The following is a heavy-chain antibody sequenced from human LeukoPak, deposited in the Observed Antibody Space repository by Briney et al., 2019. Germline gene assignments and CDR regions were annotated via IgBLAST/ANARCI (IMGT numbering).Heavy chain of an antibody. D-gene: IGHD6-19*01. J-gene: IGHJ4*02. Sequence: ASVKVSCKASGYTFTSYDINWVRQATGQGLEWMGWMNPNSGNTGYAQKFQGRVTITRNTSISTAYMELSSLRSEDTAVYYCARVPGYSSGWYPIDYWGQGTLVTVSS. CDR2: MNPNSGNT. V-gene: IGHV1-8*03. CDR3: ARVPGYSSGWYPIDY. CDR1: GYTFTSYD.